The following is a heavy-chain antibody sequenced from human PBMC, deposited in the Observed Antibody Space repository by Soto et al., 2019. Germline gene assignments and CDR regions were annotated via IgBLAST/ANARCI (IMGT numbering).Heavy chain of an antibody. V-gene: IGHV4-34*01. CDR2: INHSGST. D-gene: IGHD2-2*01. Sequence: SETLSLTCAVYGGSFSGYYWSWIRQPPGKGLEWIGEINHSGSTNYNPSLKSRVTISVDTSKNQFSLKLSSVTAADTAVYYCARFGNCSSTSCSSNWFDPRGQGTRVTVAS. CDR1: GGSFSGYY. J-gene: IGHJ5*02. CDR3: ARFGNCSSTSCSSNWFDP.